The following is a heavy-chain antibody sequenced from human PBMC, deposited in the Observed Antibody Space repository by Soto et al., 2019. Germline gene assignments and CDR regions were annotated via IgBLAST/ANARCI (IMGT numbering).Heavy chain of an antibody. D-gene: IGHD3-22*01. V-gene: IGHV1-3*01. Sequence: GASVKVSCKASGYTFTNYAVHWVRQAPGQRLEWMGWINPGNGNTKYSQKFQGRFTISRDNSKNTLYLQMNSLRAEDTAVYYCARDYDSSGYPRYYFDYWGQGTLVTVSS. J-gene: IGHJ4*02. CDR3: ARDYDSSGYPRYYFDY. CDR1: GYTFTNYA. CDR2: INPGNGNT.